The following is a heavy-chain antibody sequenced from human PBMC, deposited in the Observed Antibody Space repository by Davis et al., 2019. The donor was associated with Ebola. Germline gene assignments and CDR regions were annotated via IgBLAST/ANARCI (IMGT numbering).Heavy chain of an antibody. D-gene: IGHD1-14*01. CDR2: IYHSGST. Sequence: SEPLSLTCPVPGYSISTGYYWGWIRQPPGKWLEWIGSIYHSGSTYYNPSLKSRVTIPVDTSKNQFSLKLSSVTAADTAVYYCARAMRDAITGTAYGMDVWGQGTTVTVSS. J-gene: IGHJ6*02. CDR1: GYSISTGYY. CDR3: ARAMRDAITGTAYGMDV. V-gene: IGHV4-38-2*02.